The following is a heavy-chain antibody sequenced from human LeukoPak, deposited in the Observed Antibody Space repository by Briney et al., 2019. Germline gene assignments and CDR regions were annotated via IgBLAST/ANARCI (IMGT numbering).Heavy chain of an antibody. CDR1: GFTVSSNY. Sequence: PGGSLRLSCAASGFTVSSNYMNWVRQAPGKGLEWVSVIYSGGSTYYADSMKGRFAIPRDNSKNTLYLQMNSLRAEDTAVYYCARGSTEFDYWGQGTLVTVSS. J-gene: IGHJ4*02. CDR3: ARGSTEFDY. V-gene: IGHV3-53*01. CDR2: IYSGGST.